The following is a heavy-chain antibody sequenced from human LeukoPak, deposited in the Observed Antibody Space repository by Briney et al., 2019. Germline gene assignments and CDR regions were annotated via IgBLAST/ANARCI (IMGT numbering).Heavy chain of an antibody. CDR1: GFTFSSYS. D-gene: IGHD3-10*01. CDR2: ISSSSSYI. CDR3: ARERGDMVRGVTNWFDP. Sequence: GGSLRLSCAASGFTFSSYSMNWVRQAPGKGLEWVSSISSSSSYIYYADSVKGRFTISRDNAKNSLYLQMNSLRAEDTAVYYCARERGDMVRGVTNWFDPWGQGTLVTVSS. J-gene: IGHJ5*02. V-gene: IGHV3-21*01.